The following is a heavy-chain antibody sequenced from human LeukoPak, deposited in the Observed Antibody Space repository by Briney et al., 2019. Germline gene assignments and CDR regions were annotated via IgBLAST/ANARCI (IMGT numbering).Heavy chain of an antibody. J-gene: IGHJ4*02. Sequence: GGSLRLSCAASGFTFSSYWMHRVRQAPGKGLVWVSRINTDGSSTSYADSVKGRFTISRDNAKNTLYLQMNSLRAEDTAVYYCASGGARYSYGYYWGQGTLVTVSS. CDR1: GFTFSSYW. CDR3: ASGGARYSYGYY. D-gene: IGHD5-18*01. V-gene: IGHV3-74*01. CDR2: INTDGSST.